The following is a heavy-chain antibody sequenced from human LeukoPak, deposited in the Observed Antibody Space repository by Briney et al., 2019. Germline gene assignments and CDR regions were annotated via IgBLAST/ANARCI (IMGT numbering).Heavy chain of an antibody. J-gene: IGHJ4*02. CDR3: ARGRTYSSSRPPTN. Sequence: SETLSLTCTVSGGSISSTSYYWGWIRQPPGKGLEWIGNIYYSGSTFYNPSLESRVTISVDTSKNQFSLKLNSVTAADTAVYYCARGRTYSSSRPPTNWGQGTLVTVSS. V-gene: IGHV4-39*01. CDR1: GGSISSTSYY. D-gene: IGHD6-13*01. CDR2: IYYSGST.